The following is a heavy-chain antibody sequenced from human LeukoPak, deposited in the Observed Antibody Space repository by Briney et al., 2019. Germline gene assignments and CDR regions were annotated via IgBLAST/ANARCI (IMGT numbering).Heavy chain of an antibody. CDR3: GRERDGDYLAY. CDR2: ISAYNGNT. CDR1: GYTFTSYG. D-gene: IGHD4-17*01. J-gene: IGHJ4*02. V-gene: IGHV1-18*01. Sequence: ASVKVSCKASGYTFTSYGISWVRQAPGQGLEWMGWISAYNGNTNYAQKLQGRVTMTTDTSTNTAYMELRSLRSDDTAVYYCGRERDGDYLAYWGQGTLVTVSS.